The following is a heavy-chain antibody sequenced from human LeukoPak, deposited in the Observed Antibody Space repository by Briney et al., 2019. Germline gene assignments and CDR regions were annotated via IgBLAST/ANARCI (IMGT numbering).Heavy chain of an antibody. CDR1: GFTFNNYA. V-gene: IGHV3-23*01. Sequence: GGSLRLSCAASGFTFNNYAMSWVRQAPGKGLEWVSTISASGGSTYYADSVKGRFTISRDNSKNTLYLQMNSLRAEDTAVYYCANDPLTDYDILTGYSPWGAFDIWGQGTMVTVSS. CDR3: ANDPLTDYDILTGYSPWGAFDI. D-gene: IGHD3-9*01. J-gene: IGHJ3*02. CDR2: ISASGGST.